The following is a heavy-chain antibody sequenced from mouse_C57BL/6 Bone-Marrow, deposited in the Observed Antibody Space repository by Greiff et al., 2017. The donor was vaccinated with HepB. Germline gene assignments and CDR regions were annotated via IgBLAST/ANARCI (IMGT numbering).Heavy chain of an antibody. D-gene: IGHD2-12*01. Sequence: QVQLQQPGAELVMPGASVKLSCKASGYTFTSYWMHWVKQRPGQGLEWIGEIDPSDSYTNYNQKFKGKSTLTVDKSSSTAYMQLSSLPSEDSAVYYCARGALTTDAMAYWGQGTSVTVSS. J-gene: IGHJ4*01. CDR2: IDPSDSYT. CDR3: ARGALTTDAMAY. CDR1: GYTFTSYW. V-gene: IGHV1-69*01.